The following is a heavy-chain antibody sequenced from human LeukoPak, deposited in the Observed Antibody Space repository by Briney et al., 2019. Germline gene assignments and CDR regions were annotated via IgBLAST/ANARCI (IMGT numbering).Heavy chain of an antibody. D-gene: IGHD6-13*01. CDR3: ARGLIAGSAGWFDP. J-gene: IGHJ5*02. Sequence: GASVKVSCKASGGTFSSYAISWVRQAPGQGLEWMGRIIPIFGIANYAQKFQGRVTITADKSTSTAYMELSSLRSEDTAVYYCARGLIAGSAGWFDPWGQGTLVTVSS. V-gene: IGHV1-69*04. CDR1: GGTFSSYA. CDR2: IIPIFGIA.